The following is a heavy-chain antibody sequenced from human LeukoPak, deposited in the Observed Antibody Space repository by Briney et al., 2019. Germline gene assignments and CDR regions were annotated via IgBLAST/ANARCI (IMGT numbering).Heavy chain of an antibody. CDR1: GYIFTDYY. Sequence: ASVKVSCKXSGYIFTDYYIHWVQQAPEQGLEWMGRINPKTGGTDDAQDFQGRVTMTRDTSINTVYMELSSLRSDDTAVYYCSRDLASTPHWEFDYWGQGTPVTVSP. V-gene: IGHV1-2*06. CDR2: INPKTGGT. CDR3: SRDLASTPHWEFDY. J-gene: IGHJ4*02. D-gene: IGHD7-27*01.